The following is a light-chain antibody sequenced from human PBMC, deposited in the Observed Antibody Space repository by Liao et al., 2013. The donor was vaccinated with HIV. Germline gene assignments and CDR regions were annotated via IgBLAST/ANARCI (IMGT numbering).Light chain of an antibody. CDR3: QAWDSSTLNWV. CDR2: QDN. V-gene: IGLV3-1*01. J-gene: IGLJ3*02. Sequence: SYELTQPPSVSVSPGQTASITCSGDKLGDKYACWYQQKPGQSPVLVIYQDNKRPSGIPERFSGSNSGNTATLTISGTQAMDEADYYCQAWDSSTLNWVFGGGTKLTVL. CDR1: KLGDKY.